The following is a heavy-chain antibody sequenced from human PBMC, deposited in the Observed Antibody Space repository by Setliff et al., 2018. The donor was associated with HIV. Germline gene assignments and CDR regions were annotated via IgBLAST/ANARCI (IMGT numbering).Heavy chain of an antibody. CDR2: IYTSGST. CDR3: AAWGPRYSYAPYFFDS. Sequence: KPSETLSLTCTVSGGSITGHYWSWIRQPPGKGLEWIGHIYTSGSTNYNPSLKSRVTISVDTSKNHFSLNVSSLTAADTAVYYCAAWGPRYSYAPYFFDSWGQGTLVTVSS. V-gene: IGHV4-4*08. CDR1: GGSITGHY. D-gene: IGHD5-18*01. J-gene: IGHJ4*02.